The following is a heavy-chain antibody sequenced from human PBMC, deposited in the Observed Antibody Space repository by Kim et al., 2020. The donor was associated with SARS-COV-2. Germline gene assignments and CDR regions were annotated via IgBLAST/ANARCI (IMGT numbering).Heavy chain of an antibody. CDR3: ARVLWPPNCSSTSCSHPAYYYYGMDV. Sequence: SQTLSLTCAISGDSVSSNSAAWHWIRQSPSRGLEWLGRTYYRSKWYNDYAVSVKSRITINPDTSKNQFSLQLNSVTPEDTAVYYCARVLWPPNCSSTSCSHPAYYYYGMDVWGQGTTVTVSS. CDR1: GDSVSSNSAA. CDR2: TYYRSKWYN. V-gene: IGHV6-1*01. D-gene: IGHD2-2*01. J-gene: IGHJ6*02.